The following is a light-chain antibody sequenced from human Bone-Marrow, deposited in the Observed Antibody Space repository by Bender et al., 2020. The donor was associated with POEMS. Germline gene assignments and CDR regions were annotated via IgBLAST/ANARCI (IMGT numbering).Light chain of an antibody. CDR3: ATWDDRLDGPI. V-gene: IGLV1-44*01. CDR2: INT. CDR1: SSNIGTNP. J-gene: IGLJ2*01. Sequence: QSVLTQPPSASGTPGQRVTISCSGSSSNIGTNPVNWYQQLPGTAPKLLISINTQRPSGVPDRFSGSKSGTSASLTIGGLRSEDEADYYCATWDDRLDGPIFGGGTRLTVL.